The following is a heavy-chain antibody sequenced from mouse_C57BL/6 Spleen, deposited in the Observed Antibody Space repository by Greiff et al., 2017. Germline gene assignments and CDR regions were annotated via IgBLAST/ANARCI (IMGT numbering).Heavy chain of an antibody. Sequence: DVHLVESEGGLVQPGSSMKLSCTASGFTFSDYYMAWVRQVPEKGLEWVANINYDGSSTYYLDSLKSRFIISRDNAKNILYLQMSSLKSEDTATYYCARAHYYAMDYWGQGTSVTVSS. V-gene: IGHV5-16*01. CDR1: GFTFSDYY. CDR3: ARAHYYAMDY. J-gene: IGHJ4*01. CDR2: INYDGSST.